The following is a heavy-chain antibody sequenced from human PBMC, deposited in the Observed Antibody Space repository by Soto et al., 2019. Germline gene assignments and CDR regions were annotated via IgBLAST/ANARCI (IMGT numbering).Heavy chain of an antibody. V-gene: IGHV3-11*06. CDR3: ARDREGFSGFGWDEY. D-gene: IGHD5-12*01. Sequence: QVQLVESGGGFVKPGGSLRLSCATSGFNFNEYYMSWIRQAPGKGLEWVGHIRGSDSITNYAESVKGRFTIARDNTKNALYRQMNSLRDEDTALYYCARDREGFSGFGWDEYGGQGTLVTVSS. J-gene: IGHJ4*02. CDR2: IRGSDSIT. CDR1: GFNFNEYY.